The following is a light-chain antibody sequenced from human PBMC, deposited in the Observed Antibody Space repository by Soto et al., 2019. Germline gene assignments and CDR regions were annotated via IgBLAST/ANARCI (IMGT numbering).Light chain of an antibody. CDR1: SSDVGGYNL. V-gene: IGLV2-14*01. CDR2: DVN. Sequence: QSALTQPASVSGSPGQSITISCTGTSSDVGGYNLVSWYQQYPDKAPKLMIFDVNTRPSGVSNRFSGSKSGNTASLTISGLQAKEEADYYWSSYKSSSTLPYVFGTGTKVTVL. J-gene: IGLJ1*01. CDR3: SSYKSSSTLPYV.